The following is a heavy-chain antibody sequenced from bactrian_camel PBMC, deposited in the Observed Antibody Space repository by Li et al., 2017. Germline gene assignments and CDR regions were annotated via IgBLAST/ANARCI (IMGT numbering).Heavy chain of an antibody. CDR1: GFTFSNYW. Sequence: VQLVESGGGLVQPGGSLRLSCAASGFTFSNYWMYWVRQAPGKGLEWVSTINSAGGSTYYADSVKGRFATSRDNAKNTLSLYMNNLKTEDTAVYYCATHGVADSSHMDYWGKGTQVTVS. J-gene: IGHJ7*01. V-gene: IGHV3S1*01. CDR2: INSAGGST. D-gene: IGHD7*01.